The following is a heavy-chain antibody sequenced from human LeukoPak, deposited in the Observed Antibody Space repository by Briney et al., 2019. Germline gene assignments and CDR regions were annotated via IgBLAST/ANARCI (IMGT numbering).Heavy chain of an antibody. J-gene: IGHJ6*03. V-gene: IGHV3-15*01. D-gene: IGHD1-14*01. CDR2: IKSKTDGGTT. Sequence: GGSLRLSCAASGFTFGNAWMSWVRQAPGKGLEWVGRIKSKTDGGTTDYAAPVKGRFTISRDDSKNTLYLQMNSLTAGDTAVYYCAKVPPEYAYYYNYMGVWGKGTTVTISS. CDR1: GFTFGNAW. CDR3: AKVPPEYAYYYNYMGV.